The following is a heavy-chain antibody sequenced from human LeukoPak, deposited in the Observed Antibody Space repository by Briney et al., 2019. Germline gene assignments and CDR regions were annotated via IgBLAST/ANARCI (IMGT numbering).Heavy chain of an antibody. Sequence: PGGSLRLSCAASGFTFSSYAMSWVRQAPGKGLEWVSVIYSGGSTYYADPVKGRFTISRDNSKNTLYLQMNSLRAEDTAVYYCGTMNRTFHYYGMDVWGQGTTVTVSS. CDR3: GTMNRTFHYYGMDV. J-gene: IGHJ6*02. D-gene: IGHD2/OR15-2a*01. V-gene: IGHV3-66*01. CDR2: IYSGGST. CDR1: GFTFSSYA.